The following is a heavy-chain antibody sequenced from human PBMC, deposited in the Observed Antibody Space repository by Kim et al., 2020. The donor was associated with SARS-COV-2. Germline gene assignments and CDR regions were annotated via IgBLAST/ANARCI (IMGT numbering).Heavy chain of an antibody. CDR3: TTKLTIVGGFTYNWFDP. J-gene: IGHJ5*02. V-gene: IGHV3-15*01. Sequence: GGSLRLSCAASGFTFRNAWMSWVRQAPGKGLEWVGRIKTKTDGGTTDYAAPVKGRFTISRDDSKNTRYVQMNSLKTADTAVYYCTTKLTIVGGFTYNWFDPWGQGTLVTVSS. D-gene: IGHD3-3*01. CDR2: IKTKTDGGTT. CDR1: GFTFRNAW.